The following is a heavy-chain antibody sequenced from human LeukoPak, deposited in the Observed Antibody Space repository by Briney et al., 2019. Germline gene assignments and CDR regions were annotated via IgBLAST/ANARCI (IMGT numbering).Heavy chain of an antibody. Sequence: GGSLRLSCAASGFTFSSYEMNWVRQAPGKGLEWVSYISSSGSTIYHADSVRGRFTISRDNAKNSLYLQMNSLRAEDTAVYYCARGGYNWNDGAFDIWGQGTMVTVSS. D-gene: IGHD1-20*01. V-gene: IGHV3-48*03. J-gene: IGHJ3*02. CDR1: GFTFSSYE. CDR3: ARGGYNWNDGAFDI. CDR2: ISSSGSTI.